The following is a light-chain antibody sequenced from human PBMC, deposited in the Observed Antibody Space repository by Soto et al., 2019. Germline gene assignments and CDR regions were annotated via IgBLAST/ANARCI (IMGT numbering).Light chain of an antibody. CDR1: QSASNY. J-gene: IGKJ1*01. V-gene: IGKV3-11*01. CDR2: DVS. CDR3: QQRANWPT. Sequence: EIVLTQSPATLSLSPGERATLSCRASQSASNYFAWYQQKPGQAPRLPIYDVSKRATGIPDRFSGSGSGTDFTLTISSLEPEDFAVYYCQQRANWPTFGQGTKVEIK.